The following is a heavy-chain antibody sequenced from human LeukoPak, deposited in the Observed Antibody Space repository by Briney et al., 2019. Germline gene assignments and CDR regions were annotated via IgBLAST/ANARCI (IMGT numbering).Heavy chain of an antibody. CDR2: ISSSSSTI. CDR1: GFTSSSYS. CDR3: ARGIYDFWSGYYFPSSFGMDV. Sequence: GGSLRLSCAASGFTSSSYSMNWVRQAPGKGLEWVSYISSSSSTIYYADSVKGRFTISRDNAKNSLYLQMNSLRAEDTAVYYCARGIYDFWSGYYFPSSFGMDVWGQGTTVTVSS. J-gene: IGHJ6*02. D-gene: IGHD3-3*01. V-gene: IGHV3-48*01.